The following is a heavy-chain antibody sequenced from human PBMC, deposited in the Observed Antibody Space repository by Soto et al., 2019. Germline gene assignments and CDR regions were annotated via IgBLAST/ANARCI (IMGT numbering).Heavy chain of an antibody. Sequence: SDTLCLTCAVYGGSFSGYYWSGIRQPPGKGLEWIGEINHSGSTNYNPSLKSRVTISVDTSKNQFSLKLSSVTAADTAVYYCARVGYYYDSSGYSPPYYYYYGMDVWGQGTTVT. CDR1: GGSFSGYY. CDR2: INHSGST. V-gene: IGHV4-34*01. CDR3: ARVGYYYDSSGYSPPYYYYYGMDV. J-gene: IGHJ6*02. D-gene: IGHD3-22*01.